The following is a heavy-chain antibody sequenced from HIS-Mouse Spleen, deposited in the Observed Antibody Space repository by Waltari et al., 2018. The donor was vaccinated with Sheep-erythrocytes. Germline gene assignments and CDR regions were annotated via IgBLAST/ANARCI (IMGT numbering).Heavy chain of an antibody. J-gene: IGHJ3*02. V-gene: IGHV1-2*02. CDR3: ARGYYDFWSGSALGAFDI. Sequence: QVQLVQSGAEVKKPGASVKVSCKASGYTFTGYYMHWVRQAPGKGLEGMGWVNPTGGGTNCAQKFQGRVTMTRDTSISTAYMGLSRLRSDDTAVYYCARGYYDFWSGSALGAFDIWGQGTMVTVSS. CDR1: GYTFTGYY. CDR2: VNPTGGGT. D-gene: IGHD3-3*01.